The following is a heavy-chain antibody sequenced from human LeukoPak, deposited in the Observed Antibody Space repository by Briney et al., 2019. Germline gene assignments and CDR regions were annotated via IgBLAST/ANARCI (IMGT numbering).Heavy chain of an antibody. CDR3: ARATSSSWHLVKY. CDR1: GFTFSSYA. CDR2: ISYDGSNE. V-gene: IGHV3-30-3*01. J-gene: IGHJ4*02. D-gene: IGHD6-13*01. Sequence: GGSLRLSCAASGFTFSSYAMHWVRQAPGKGLEWAAVISYDGSNEYYVDSVKGRFTISRDNSKNTLYLQMNSLRADDTAVYYCARATSSSWHLVKYWGQGTLVTVSS.